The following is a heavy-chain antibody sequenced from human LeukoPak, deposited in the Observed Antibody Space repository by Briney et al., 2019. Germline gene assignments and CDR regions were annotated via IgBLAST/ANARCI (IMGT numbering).Heavy chain of an antibody. CDR3: ARDSYWLGGTIGAFDI. V-gene: IGHV3-21*01. D-gene: IGHD3-10*01. CDR2: ISSSGSST. J-gene: IGHJ3*02. Sequence: GGSLRLSCAASGFSFRTSTMNWARQAPGRGLEWVSSISSSGSSTYYADSVKGRFTISRDNAKNSLYLQINSLRAEDTALYYCARDSYWLGGTIGAFDIWGQGTMVTVSS. CDR1: GFSFRTST.